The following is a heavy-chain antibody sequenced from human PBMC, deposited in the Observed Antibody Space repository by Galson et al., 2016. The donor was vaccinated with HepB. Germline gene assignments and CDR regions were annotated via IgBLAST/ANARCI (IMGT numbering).Heavy chain of an antibody. CDR3: TRDSLTYHYDTSGYSDLDY. V-gene: IGHV3-49*04. CDR2: IRSKTYGGTS. Sequence: SLRLSCAVSGFRFGEYSMSWVRQAPGEGLEWVGFIRSKTYGGTSEYAASVKGRFTISRDDSRNIAFLQMNRLKTEDTAVYYCTRDSLTYHYDTSGYSDLDYGGQGTLVTVSS. D-gene: IGHD3-22*01. J-gene: IGHJ4*02. CDR1: GFRFGEYS.